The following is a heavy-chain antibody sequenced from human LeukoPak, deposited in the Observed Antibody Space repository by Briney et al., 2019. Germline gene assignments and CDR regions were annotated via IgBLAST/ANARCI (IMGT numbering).Heavy chain of an antibody. CDR3: ARAGYSSSFLWFDP. V-gene: IGHV4-4*08. CDR2: IYTSGST. J-gene: IGHJ5*02. CDR1: GGSISSYY. Sequence: SQTLSLTCTVSGGSISSYYWSWIRQPPGKGLEWIGRIYTSGSTNYNPSLKSRVTISVDTSKNQFSLKLSSVTAADTAVYYCARAGYSSSFLWFDPWGQGTLVTVSS. D-gene: IGHD6-6*01.